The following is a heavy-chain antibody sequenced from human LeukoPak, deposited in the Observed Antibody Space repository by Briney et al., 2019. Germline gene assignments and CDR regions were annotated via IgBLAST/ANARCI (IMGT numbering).Heavy chain of an antibody. J-gene: IGHJ3*01. V-gene: IGHV1-18*01. CDR1: GYTFTSYR. CDR2: MSAYNGNT. CDR3: ARYYAGSIGYYWGGAPPDAFDF. D-gene: IGHD3-3*01. Sequence: ASVKVSCKASGYTFTSYRISWVRDAPGQGLEWMGWMSAYNGNTNYAQKLQGRVTMTTDTSTSTAYMELRSLRSDDTAASYSARYYAGSIGYYWGGAPPDAFDFWGQGIMVAVSS.